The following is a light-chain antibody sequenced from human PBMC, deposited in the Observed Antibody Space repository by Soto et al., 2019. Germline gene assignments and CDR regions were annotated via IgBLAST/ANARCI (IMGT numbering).Light chain of an antibody. CDR1: QSVSSSY. V-gene: IGKV3-20*01. CDR2: DAS. J-gene: IGKJ4*01. Sequence: EIVLTQSPGTLSLSPGERATLSCRASQSVSSSYLAWYQQKPGQAPRLLIYDASNRPSGIPDRFSGSGSGTDFTLTISRLEPEDFAVYYCQQYGSSPLTFGGGTKVEIK. CDR3: QQYGSSPLT.